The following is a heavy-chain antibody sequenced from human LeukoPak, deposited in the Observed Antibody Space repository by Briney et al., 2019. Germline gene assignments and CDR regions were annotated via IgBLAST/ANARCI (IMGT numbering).Heavy chain of an antibody. D-gene: IGHD5-24*01. V-gene: IGHV3-21*01. CDR2: ISSSSSYI. CDR1: GFTFSSYS. Sequence: GGSLRLSCAASGFTFSSYSVNWVRQAPGKGLEWVSSISSSSSYIYYADSVKGRFTISRDNAKNSLYLQMNSLRAEDTAVYYCAREGDADAFDIWGQGTMVTVSS. J-gene: IGHJ3*02. CDR3: AREGDADAFDI.